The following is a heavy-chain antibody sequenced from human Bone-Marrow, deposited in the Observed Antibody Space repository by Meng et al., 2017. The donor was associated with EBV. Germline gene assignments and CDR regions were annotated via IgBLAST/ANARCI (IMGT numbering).Heavy chain of an antibody. CDR1: GGSISSSIW. D-gene: IGHD2-21*02. J-gene: IGHJ5*02. V-gene: IGHV4-4*02. CDR3: ARAWSVTSGFDP. CDR2: IYHSGST. Sequence: QGHVQGPGPGLVKPSGTRSPTCAVSGGSISSSIWWSWVRQPPGKGLEWIGEIYHSGSTNYNPSLKSRVTISVDKSKNQFSLKLSSVTAADTAVYYCARAWSVTSGFDPWGQGTPVTVSS.